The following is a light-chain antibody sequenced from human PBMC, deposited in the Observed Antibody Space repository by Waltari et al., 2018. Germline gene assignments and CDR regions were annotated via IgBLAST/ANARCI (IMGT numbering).Light chain of an antibody. CDR2: WAS. Sequence: DIVMTQSPDSLAVSLGERANLNVHSSPSVLYSSNNKNYLSWYQQKPGQPPKLLIYWASTRESGVPDRFSGSGSGTDFTLTISSLQAEDVAVYYCQQYYGTPRTFGQGTKVEI. CDR3: QQYYGTPRT. CDR1: PSVLYSSNNKNY. V-gene: IGKV4-1*01. J-gene: IGKJ1*01.